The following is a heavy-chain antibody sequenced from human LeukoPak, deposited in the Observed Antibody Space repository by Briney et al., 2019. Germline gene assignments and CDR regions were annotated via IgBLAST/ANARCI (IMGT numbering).Heavy chain of an antibody. CDR2: ISGSGGST. Sequence: HPGGSLRLSCAASGFTFSSYAMSWVRQAPGKGLEWVSAISGSGGSTYYADSVKGRFTISRGNSKNTLYLQMNSLRAEDTAVYYCAKGSRVLRFLEWLLYVDYWGQGTLVTVSS. D-gene: IGHD3-3*01. CDR3: AKGSRVLRFLEWLLYVDY. J-gene: IGHJ4*02. CDR1: GFTFSSYA. V-gene: IGHV3-23*01.